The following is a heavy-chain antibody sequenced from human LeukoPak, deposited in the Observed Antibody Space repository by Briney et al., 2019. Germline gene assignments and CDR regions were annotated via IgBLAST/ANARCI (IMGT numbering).Heavy chain of an antibody. CDR3: ARETWGPYCSGGSCYFNWFDP. CDR2: IYYSGST. CDR1: GGSISSYY. V-gene: IGHV4-59*01. D-gene: IGHD2-15*01. J-gene: IGHJ5*02. Sequence: SETLSLTCTVSGGSISSYYWSWIRQPPGKGLEWIGYIYYSGSTNYNPSLKSRVTISVDTSKNQFSLKLSSVTAADTAVYYCARETWGPYCSGGSCYFNWFDPWGQGTLATVSS.